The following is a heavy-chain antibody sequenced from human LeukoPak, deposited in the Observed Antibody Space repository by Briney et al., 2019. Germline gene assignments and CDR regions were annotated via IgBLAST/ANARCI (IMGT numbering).Heavy chain of an antibody. J-gene: IGHJ4*01. CDR3: AREPYYYDSSGYYYGGSRLDD. Sequence: ASVKVSCKASGYTFSGDYMHWVRQAPGQGLEWMGRIRSNSEDIQYAQKFQGRVTMTWDTSISTAYMELSRLRSDDTAVYYCAREPYYYDSSGYYYGGSRLDDWGQEPWSPSPQ. CDR2: IRSNSEDI. D-gene: IGHD3-22*01. CDR1: GYTFSGDY. V-gene: IGHV1-2*06.